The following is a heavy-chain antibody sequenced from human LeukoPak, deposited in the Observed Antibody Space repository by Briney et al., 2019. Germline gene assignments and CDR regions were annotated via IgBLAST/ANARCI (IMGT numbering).Heavy chain of an antibody. CDR2: INPNSGGT. CDR3: ARDRWGLTY. J-gene: IGHJ4*02. D-gene: IGHD2-21*02. CDR1: GYTFTDHY. V-gene: IGHV1-2*02. Sequence: ASVKVSCKASGYTFTDHYMHWVRQAPGQGLEWMGWINPNSGGTNSAQNFQGRVTMTRDTSISTAYMELSRLTSDDTAVYYCARDRWGLTYWGQGTLVTVSS.